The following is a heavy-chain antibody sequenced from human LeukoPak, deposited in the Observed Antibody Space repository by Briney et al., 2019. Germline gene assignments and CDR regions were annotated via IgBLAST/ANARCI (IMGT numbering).Heavy chain of an antibody. CDR1: GGSISSRSYY. V-gene: IGHV4-39*01. D-gene: IGHD5-18*01. Sequence: SETLSLTCTVSGGSISSRSYYWGWIRQPPGKGLEWIGSIYYGGSAYYNPSLKSRVTIAVDTSKNQFSLKLSSVTAADTAVYYCARHYGYNYGYLHYWGQGTLVTVSS. CDR2: IYYGGSA. J-gene: IGHJ4*02. CDR3: ARHYGYNYGYLHY.